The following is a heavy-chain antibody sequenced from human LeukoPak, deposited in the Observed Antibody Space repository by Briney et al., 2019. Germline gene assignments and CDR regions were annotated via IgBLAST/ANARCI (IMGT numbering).Heavy chain of an antibody. V-gene: IGHV3-7*01. CDR1: GFTFSSYW. CDR2: IKQDGSEK. CDR3: ARDLPYDGYYYMDV. D-gene: IGHD2-21*01. J-gene: IGHJ6*03. Sequence: GGSLRLSCAASGFTFSSYWMSWVRQAPGKGLEWVANIKQDGSEKYYVDSVKGRFTISRDNAKNSLYLQMNSLRAKDTAVYYCARDLPYDGYYYMDVWGKGTTVTVSS.